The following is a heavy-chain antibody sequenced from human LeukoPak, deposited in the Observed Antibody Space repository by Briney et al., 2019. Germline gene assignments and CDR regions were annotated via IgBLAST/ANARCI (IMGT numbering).Heavy chain of an antibody. Sequence: GGSLRLSCAASGFTFSKDDFHRARQAPGKGLEWVAAIGVTGDTYYADSVKGRFTISREDAANSLYLQMRSLGAGDTALYYCTKEFCGSRATCAGGSYYDFWGRGALVTVSS. CDR2: IGVTGDT. D-gene: IGHD2-15*01. J-gene: IGHJ2*01. V-gene: IGHV3-13*01. CDR3: TKEFCGSRATCAGGSYYDF. CDR1: GFTFSKDD.